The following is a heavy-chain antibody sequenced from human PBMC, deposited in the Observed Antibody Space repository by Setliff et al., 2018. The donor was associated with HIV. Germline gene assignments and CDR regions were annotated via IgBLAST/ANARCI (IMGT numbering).Heavy chain of an antibody. J-gene: IGHJ5*02. CDR3: ARDIQAAGTGWFDP. Sequence: SETLSLTCAVSGYSISGGYYWGWIRQPPGKGLEWIGSIYHSGSTYYNPSLKSRVTISLDTSKNQFSLKLSSVTAADTAVYYCARDIQAAGTGWFDPWGQGTLVTVS. CDR1: GYSISGGYY. V-gene: IGHV4-38-2*02. D-gene: IGHD6-13*01. CDR2: IYHSGST.